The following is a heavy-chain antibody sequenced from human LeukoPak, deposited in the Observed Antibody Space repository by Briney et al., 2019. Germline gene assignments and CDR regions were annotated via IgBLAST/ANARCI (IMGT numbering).Heavy chain of an antibody. CDR2: INHSGST. D-gene: IGHD1-1*01. Sequence: PSETLSLTCAVYGGSFSGYYRSWIRQPPGKGLEWIGEINHSGSTNYNPSLKSRVTVSVDTSKNQFSLKLSSVTAADTAVYYCAKYRNNWNDGGEFFDYWGQGTLVTVSS. J-gene: IGHJ4*02. CDR1: GGSFSGYY. V-gene: IGHV4-34*01. CDR3: AKYRNNWNDGGEFFDY.